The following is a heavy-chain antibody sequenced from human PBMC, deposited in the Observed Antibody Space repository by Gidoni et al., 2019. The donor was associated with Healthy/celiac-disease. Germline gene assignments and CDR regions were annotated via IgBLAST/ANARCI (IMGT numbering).Heavy chain of an antibody. CDR3: VKKVVGGYDY. CDR2: ISSNGGNT. D-gene: IGHD6-25*01. V-gene: IGHV3-64D*06. Sequence: EVQLVESGGGLVQPGGSLRLSCSVSGFTFSSYAMHWVRQAPGKGLEYVSAISSNGGNTYYADSVKGRFTISRDNSKNTLYLQMSSLRAEDTAVYYCVKKVVGGYDYWGQGTLVTVSS. J-gene: IGHJ4*02. CDR1: GFTFSSYA.